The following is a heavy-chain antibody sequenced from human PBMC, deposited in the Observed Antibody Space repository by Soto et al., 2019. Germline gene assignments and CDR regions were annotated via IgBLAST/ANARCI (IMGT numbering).Heavy chain of an antibody. CDR1: GGSISSYY. V-gene: IGHV4-59*01. J-gene: IGHJ4*02. CDR2: IYYSGST. D-gene: IGHD5-12*01. CDR3: ARSGGYDFDYFDY. Sequence: PSETLSLTCTVSGGSISSYYWSWIRQPPGKGLEWIGYIYYSGSTNYNPSLKSRVTISVDTSKNQFSLKLSSVAAADTAVYYCARSGGYDFDYFDYWGQGTLVTVSS.